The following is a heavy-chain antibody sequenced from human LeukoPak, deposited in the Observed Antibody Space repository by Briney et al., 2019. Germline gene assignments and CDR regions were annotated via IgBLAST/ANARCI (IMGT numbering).Heavy chain of an antibody. V-gene: IGHV4-39*01. D-gene: IGHD3-10*01. CDR2: IYYSGST. J-gene: IGHJ4*02. Sequence: SETLSLTCTVSGGSISSSSYYWGWIRQPPGKGLEWIGSIYYSGSTYYNPSLKSRVTISVDTSKNQFSLKLSSVTAADTAVYYCARTAGSGPYYFDYWGQGTLVTVSS. CDR1: GGSISSSSYY. CDR3: ARTAGSGPYYFDY.